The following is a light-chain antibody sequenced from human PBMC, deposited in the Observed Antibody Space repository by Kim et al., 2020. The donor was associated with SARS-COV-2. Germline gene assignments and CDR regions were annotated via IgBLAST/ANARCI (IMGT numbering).Light chain of an antibody. CDR1: SLRGYY. CDR2: GKT. J-gene: IGLJ2*01. Sequence: SSELTQDPAVSVALGQTVRITCQGDSLRGYYASWYQQKPRRAPVLVIYGKTNRPSGIPDRFSGSSSGNTASLTITGAQAEDEADYYCNSRDSSGKLLEMVFGGGTQLTVL. CDR3: NSRDSSGKLLEMV. V-gene: IGLV3-19*01.